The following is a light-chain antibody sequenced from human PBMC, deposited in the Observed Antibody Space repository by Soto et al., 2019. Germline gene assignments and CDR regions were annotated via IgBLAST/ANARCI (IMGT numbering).Light chain of an antibody. J-gene: IGLJ2*01. Sequence: QLVLTQSPSASASLGASVKLTCTLSSGHSSYAIAWHQQQPEKGPRYLMKLNSDGSHSKGDGIPDRFSGSSSGAERYLTISLLQSEDEADYYCQTWGAGIPVVFGGGTKLTVL. CDR2: LNSDGSH. CDR1: SGHSSYA. CDR3: QTWGAGIPVV. V-gene: IGLV4-69*01.